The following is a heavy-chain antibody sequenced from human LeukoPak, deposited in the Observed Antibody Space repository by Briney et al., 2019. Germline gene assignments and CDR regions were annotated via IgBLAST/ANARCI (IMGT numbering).Heavy chain of an antibody. V-gene: IGHV4-61*09. CDR3: ASRPPIYVGYYFDY. D-gene: IGHD3-9*01. CDR1: GGTISSGTYY. J-gene: IGHJ4*02. Sequence: PSQTLSLTCTASGGTISSGTYYWSWIRQPAGQGLEWIGHIDTSGTTNSNPSLRRRATISVNTSKKQFPLMMSPVTGTGPAVTSRASRPPIYVGYYFDYWGRGSLVTVSS. CDR2: IDTSGTT.